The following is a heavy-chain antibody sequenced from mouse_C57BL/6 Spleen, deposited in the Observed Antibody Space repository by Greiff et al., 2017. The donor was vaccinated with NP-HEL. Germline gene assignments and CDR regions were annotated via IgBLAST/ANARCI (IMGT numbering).Heavy chain of an antibody. V-gene: IGHV5-9-1*02. Sequence: EVNVVESGEGLVKPGGSLKLSCAASGFTFSSYAMSWVRQTPEKRLEWVAYISSGGDYIYYADTVKGRFTISRDNARNTLYLQMSSLKSEDTAMYYCTRDDYDAAWFAYWGQGTLVTVSA. CDR3: TRDDYDAAWFAY. D-gene: IGHD2-4*01. CDR2: ISSGGDYI. J-gene: IGHJ3*01. CDR1: GFTFSSYA.